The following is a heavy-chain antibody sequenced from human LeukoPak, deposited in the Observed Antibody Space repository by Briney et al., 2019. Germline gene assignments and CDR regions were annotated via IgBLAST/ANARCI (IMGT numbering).Heavy chain of an antibody. J-gene: IGHJ4*02. CDR1: GFTFSSYS. Sequence: GGSLRLSCAASGFTFSSYSMNWVRQAPGKGLEWLSYISSSSSTIYYADSVKGRFTISRDNAKNSLYLQMNSQRAEDTAVYYCAREGPKYYYGSGSYYGWDYWGQGTLVTVSS. V-gene: IGHV3-48*04. CDR2: ISSSSSTI. CDR3: AREGPKYYYGSGSYYGWDY. D-gene: IGHD3-10*01.